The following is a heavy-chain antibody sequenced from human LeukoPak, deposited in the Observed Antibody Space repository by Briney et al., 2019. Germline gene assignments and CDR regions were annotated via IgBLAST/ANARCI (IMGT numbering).Heavy chain of an antibody. CDR3: AKDRSESYYGTFDY. V-gene: IGHV3-23*01. CDR1: GFTFSSYA. Sequence: GGSLRLSCAASGFTFSSYAMSWVRQAPGKGLEWVSAISGSGLNTYYPDSVRGRFTISRDNSKNTLYLQMNSLRAEDTAVYYCAKDRSESYYGTFDYWGQGTLVTVSS. D-gene: IGHD1-26*01. J-gene: IGHJ4*02. CDR2: ISGSGLNT.